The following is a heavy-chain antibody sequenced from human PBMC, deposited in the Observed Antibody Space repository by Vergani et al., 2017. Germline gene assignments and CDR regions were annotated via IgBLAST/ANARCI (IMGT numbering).Heavy chain of an antibody. D-gene: IGHD1-26*01. CDR1: GFTFSTYA. Sequence: EVQLLESGGSLKQPGGSVRLSCAASGFTFSTYAMHWVRQAPGKGLEWVSARTGGGGSTYYADSFKGRFIISRDNSSDTLYLQMNSLIPEDTATYYCVKDAGSYENFFDSWGQGTLVTVSS. CDR3: VKDAGSYENFFDS. V-gene: IGHV3-23*01. CDR2: RTGGGGST. J-gene: IGHJ4*02.